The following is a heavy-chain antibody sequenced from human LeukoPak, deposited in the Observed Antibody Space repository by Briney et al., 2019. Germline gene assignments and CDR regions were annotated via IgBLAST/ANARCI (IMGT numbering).Heavy chain of an antibody. CDR1: GGSISSYY. CDR2: IYYSGST. J-gene: IGHJ4*02. Sequence: SETLSLTCTVSGGSISSYYWSWIQQPPGKGLEWIGYIYYSGSTNYNPSPKSRVTISVDTSKNQFSLKLSSVTAADTAVYYCARGYSGYDRYFDYWGQGTLVTVSS. V-gene: IGHV4-59*08. D-gene: IGHD5-12*01. CDR3: ARGYSGYDRYFDY.